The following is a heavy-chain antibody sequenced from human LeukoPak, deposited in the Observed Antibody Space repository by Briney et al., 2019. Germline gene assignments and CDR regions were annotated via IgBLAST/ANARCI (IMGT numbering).Heavy chain of an antibody. CDR3: AGSGYYYPYYFDY. CDR1: GGSISSYY. CDR2: IYYSGST. V-gene: IGHV4-59*08. D-gene: IGHD3-22*01. Sequence: PSETLSLTCTVSGGSISSYYWSWIRQPPGKGLEWIGYIYYSGSTNYNPSLKSRVTISVDTSKNQFSLKLSSVTAADTAVYYCAGSGYYYPYYFDYWGQGTLVTVSS. J-gene: IGHJ4*02.